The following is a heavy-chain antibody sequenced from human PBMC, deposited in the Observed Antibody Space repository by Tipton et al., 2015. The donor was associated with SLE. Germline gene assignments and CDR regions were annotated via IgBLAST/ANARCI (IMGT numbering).Heavy chain of an antibody. CDR1: GGTFSSYA. Sequence: QLVQSGAEVKKPGSSVKVSCKASGGTFSSYAISWVRQAPGQGLEWMGGIIPIFGTANYAQKFQGRVTITAAESTSTAYMELSSLRSEVTAVYYCARGGPGCSGGSCYGGIFSWGQGTLVTVSS. CDR2: IIPIFGTA. D-gene: IGHD2-15*01. J-gene: IGHJ5*02. CDR3: ARGGPGCSGGSCYGGIFS. V-gene: IGHV1-69*01.